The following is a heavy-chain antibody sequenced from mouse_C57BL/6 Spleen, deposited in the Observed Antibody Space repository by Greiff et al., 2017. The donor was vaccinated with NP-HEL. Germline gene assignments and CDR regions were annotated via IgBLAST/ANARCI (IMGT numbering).Heavy chain of an antibody. J-gene: IGHJ3*01. D-gene: IGHD3-2*02. CDR3: ARWTAQAPFAY. V-gene: IGHV7-3*01. Sequence: DVMLVESGGGLVQPGGSLSLSCAASGFTFTDYYMSWVRQPPGKALEWLGFIRNKANGYTTEYSASVKGRFTISRDNSQSILYLQMNALRAEDSATYYCARWTAQAPFAYWGQGTLVTVSA. CDR2: IRNKANGYTT. CDR1: GFTFTDYY.